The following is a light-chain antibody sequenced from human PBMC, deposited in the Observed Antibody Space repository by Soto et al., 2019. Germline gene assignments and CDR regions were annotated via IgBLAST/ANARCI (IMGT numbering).Light chain of an antibody. J-gene: IGKJ4*01. CDR1: QSISRT. CDR2: DAS. Sequence: EIVWTQSPDTLSVSPGERAALSFRASQSISRTLAWYQQKSGQPPRLLIYDASTRATGFPARFSGSGSGTEFTLTISSLQSEDFAVYYCQQYNNWPLTFGGGTKVDIK. V-gene: IGKV3D-15*01. CDR3: QQYNNWPLT.